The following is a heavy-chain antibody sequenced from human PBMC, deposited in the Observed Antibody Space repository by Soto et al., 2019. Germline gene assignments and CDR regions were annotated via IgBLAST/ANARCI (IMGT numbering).Heavy chain of an antibody. CDR3: AKHIYCSCGRCSDRQGFDP. V-gene: IGHV3-23*01. D-gene: IGHD2-15*01. CDR1: GFTFSNYA. J-gene: IGHJ5*02. Sequence: EVQLLESGGGLVQPGGSLRLSCVVSGFTFSNYAMSWVRQAPGKGLEWVSGTSGSGGDTYYADSVKGRFTISRDNSKNTLYMQINCLRAEDTAVYYCAKHIYCSCGRCSDRQGFDPWGQGTLVTVSS. CDR2: TSGSGGDT.